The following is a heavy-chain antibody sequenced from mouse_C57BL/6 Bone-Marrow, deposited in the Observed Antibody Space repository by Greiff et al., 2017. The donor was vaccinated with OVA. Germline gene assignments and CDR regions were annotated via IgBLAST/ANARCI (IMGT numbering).Heavy chain of an antibody. CDR1: GFNIKDDY. J-gene: IGHJ3*01. CDR3: TPIYYGYGHY. Sequence: EVNVVESGAELVRPGASVKLSCTASGFNIKDDYMHWVKQRPEQGLEWIGWIDPENGDTEYASKFQGKATITADTSSNTAYLQLSSLTSEDTAVYYCTPIYYGYGHYWGQGTLVTVSA. CDR2: IDPENGDT. D-gene: IGHD2-2*01. V-gene: IGHV14-4*01.